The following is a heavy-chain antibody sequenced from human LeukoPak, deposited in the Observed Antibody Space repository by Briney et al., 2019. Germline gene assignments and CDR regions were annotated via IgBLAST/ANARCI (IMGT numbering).Heavy chain of an antibody. D-gene: IGHD6-13*01. Sequence: ASVKVSCKASGGTFSSYAISWVRQAPGQGLEWMGRIIPILGIANYAQKFRGRVTITADKSTSTAYMELSSLRSEDTAVYYCASSSSSWFDAFDIWGQGTMVTVSS. CDR1: GGTFSSYA. CDR2: IIPILGIA. J-gene: IGHJ3*02. V-gene: IGHV1-69*04. CDR3: ASSSSSWFDAFDI.